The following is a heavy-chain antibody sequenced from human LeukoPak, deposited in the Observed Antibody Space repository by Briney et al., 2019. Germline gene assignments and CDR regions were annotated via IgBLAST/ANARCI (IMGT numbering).Heavy chain of an antibody. D-gene: IGHD2/OR15-2a*01. J-gene: IGHJ4*02. CDR3: AKNFYPCIATSYYFDF. CDR1: GFTFSSYA. CDR2: ISGSGGRT. V-gene: IGHV3-23*01. Sequence: SGGSLRLSCAASGFTFSSYAMSWVSQAPGEGLGWVSAISGSGGRTYYADSVKGRFTISRDNSKNTLYLQMNSLRAERTAVYYCAKNFYPCIATSYYFDFWGQRTLVTVSS.